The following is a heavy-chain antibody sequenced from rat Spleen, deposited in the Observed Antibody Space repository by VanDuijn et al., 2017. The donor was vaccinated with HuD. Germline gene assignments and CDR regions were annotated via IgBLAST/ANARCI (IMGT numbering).Heavy chain of an antibody. J-gene: IGHJ3*01. D-gene: IGHD1-9*01. CDR1: GFAFRNYG. V-gene: IGHV5S13*01. CDR3: VNTYYGYWFGY. Sequence: EVQLVESGGGLVEPGRSLKLSCAASGFAFRNYGMAWVRQTLTKGLEWVAFINIGGGDTYYRDSVKGRFTISRDNAKSTLYLQMGSLRSEDTATYYCVNTYYGYWFGYWGQGTLVTVSS. CDR2: INIGGGDT.